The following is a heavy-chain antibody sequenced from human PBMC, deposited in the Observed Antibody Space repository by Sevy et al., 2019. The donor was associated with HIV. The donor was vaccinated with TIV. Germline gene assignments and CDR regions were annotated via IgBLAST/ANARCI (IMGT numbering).Heavy chain of an antibody. V-gene: IGHV3-72*01. D-gene: IGHD6-13*01. CDR1: GFTFSDHY. J-gene: IGHJ4*02. CDR2: TRNKADSYTT. Sequence: GGSLRLSCAASGFTFSDHYMEWVRQAPGKGLEWVGRTRNKADSYTTEYAASVKGRFTISRDDSKNSLYLQMNSLKTEGTAVYYCATHAGIAAAGRVFDYWGQGSLVTVSS. CDR3: ATHAGIAAAGRVFDY.